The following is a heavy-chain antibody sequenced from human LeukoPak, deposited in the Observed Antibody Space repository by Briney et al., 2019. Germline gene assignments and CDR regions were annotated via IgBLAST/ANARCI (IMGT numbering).Heavy chain of an antibody. J-gene: IGHJ4*02. Sequence: GGSLRLSCVASGFTFSSYAMHWVRQSPDKGLEWVAVILYNQNNQHYAASVKGRFTISRDNSENTLYLQMNNLRTEDTAVYFCAREQSSGAWRTSDYWGQGTPVIVSS. CDR1: GFTFSSYA. D-gene: IGHD4/OR15-4a*01. CDR2: ILYNQNNQ. V-gene: IGHV3-30-3*01. CDR3: AREQSSGAWRTSDY.